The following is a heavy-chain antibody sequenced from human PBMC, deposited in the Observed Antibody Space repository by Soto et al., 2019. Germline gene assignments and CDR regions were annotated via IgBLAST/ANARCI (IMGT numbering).Heavy chain of an antibody. J-gene: IGHJ4*02. V-gene: IGHV1-8*01. Sequence: QVQLVQSGAEVKKPGASVKVSCKASGYTFTSYDINWVRQATGQGLEWMGWMNPNSGNTGYAQKFQVRVTMTRNTSISTAYMELSSLRSEDTAVYYCAREHSSSWCFDYWGQGTLVTVSS. D-gene: IGHD6-13*01. CDR1: GYTFTSYD. CDR2: MNPNSGNT. CDR3: AREHSSSWCFDY.